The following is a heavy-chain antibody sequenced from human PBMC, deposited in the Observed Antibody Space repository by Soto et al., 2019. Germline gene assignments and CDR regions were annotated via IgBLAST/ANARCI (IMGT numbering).Heavy chain of an antibody. CDR1: GFTFSSYA. D-gene: IGHD6-6*01. Sequence: GGSLRLSCAASGFTFSSYAMSWVRQAPGKGLEWVSAISGSGGSTYYADSVKGRFTISRDNSKNTLYLQMNSLRAEDTAVYYCASRIAARPFAEYFQHWGQGTLVTVSS. J-gene: IGHJ1*01. CDR2: ISGSGGST. CDR3: ASRIAARPFAEYFQH. V-gene: IGHV3-23*01.